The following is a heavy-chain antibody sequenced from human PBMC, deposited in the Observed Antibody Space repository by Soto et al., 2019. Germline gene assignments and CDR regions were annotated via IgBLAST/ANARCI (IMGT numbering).Heavy chain of an antibody. CDR2: IHNSGSP. CDR1: GASIISMNW. Sequence: PSETLSLTCAVSGASIISMNWWSWVRQPPGKGLEWIGHIHNSGSPYNNPSLKSRVTISADTSENQFSLKLTSVTAADTAVYYCARGSTTDKVVSRGQGTLVTV. CDR3: ARGSTTDKVVS. V-gene: IGHV4-4*02. J-gene: IGHJ4*02.